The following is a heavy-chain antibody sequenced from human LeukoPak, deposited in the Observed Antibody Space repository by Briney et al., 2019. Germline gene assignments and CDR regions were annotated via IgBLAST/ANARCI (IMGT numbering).Heavy chain of an antibody. CDR1: GFTFSDLY. V-gene: IGHV3-11*01. J-gene: IGHJ4*02. CDR2: IGGGGDTI. D-gene: IGHD4-23*01. CDR3: PRVGGNSDHDY. Sequence: GGTLRLSRAASGFTFSDLYMSCVREAPGKGQGRGSYIGGGGDTIYYTDPARGRFTISRDNAKTTLSLKMNRLRAEDRAVYTVPRVGGNSDHDYWGQAALVTVSS.